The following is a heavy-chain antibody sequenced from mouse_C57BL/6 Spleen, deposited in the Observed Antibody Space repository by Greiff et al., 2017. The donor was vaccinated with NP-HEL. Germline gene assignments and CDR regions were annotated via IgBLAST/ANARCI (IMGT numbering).Heavy chain of an antibody. D-gene: IGHD3-3*01. V-gene: IGHV1-54*01. Sequence: QVQLQQSGAELVRPGTSVKVSCKASGYAFSNYLIEWVKQWPGQGLEWIGVFNPGSGGPNYNEKFKGKATLTADKSSSTAYMQLSGLTSEESVVYCCARGGGRAVWGQGALVTVSA. J-gene: IGHJ3*01. CDR2: FNPGSGGP. CDR3: ARGGGRAV. CDR1: GYAFSNYL.